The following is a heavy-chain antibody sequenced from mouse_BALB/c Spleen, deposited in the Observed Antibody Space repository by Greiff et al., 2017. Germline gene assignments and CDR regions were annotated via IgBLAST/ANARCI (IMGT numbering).Heavy chain of an antibody. V-gene: IGHV3-8*02. CDR2: ISYSGST. CDR3: ARSSYDYDGRVLDY. J-gene: IGHJ2*01. Sequence: EVKLVESGPSLVKPSQTLSLTCSVTGDSITSGYWNWIRKFPGNKLEYMGYISYSGSTYYNPSLKSRISITRDTSKNQYYLQLNSVTTEDTATYYCARSSYDYDGRVLDYWGQGTTLTVSS. D-gene: IGHD2-4*01. CDR1: GDSITSGY.